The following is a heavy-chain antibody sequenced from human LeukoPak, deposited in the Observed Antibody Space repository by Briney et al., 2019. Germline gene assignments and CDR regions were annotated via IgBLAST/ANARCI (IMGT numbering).Heavy chain of an antibody. CDR2: FGPADGET. J-gene: IGHJ4*02. D-gene: IGHD1-26*01. CDR3: ATGVRIVGAAPFDY. CDR1: GYTLTELS. Sequence: ASVKVSCKFSGYTLTELSMHWVRQAPGKGLEWMGGFGPADGETIYAQKFQGRVTMTEDTSTDTAYMELSSLRSEDTAVYYCATGVRIVGAAPFDYWGQGTLVTVSS. V-gene: IGHV1-24*01.